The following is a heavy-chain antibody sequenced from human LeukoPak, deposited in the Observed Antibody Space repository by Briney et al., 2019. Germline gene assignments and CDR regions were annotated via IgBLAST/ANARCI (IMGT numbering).Heavy chain of an antibody. J-gene: IGHJ4*02. CDR2: IWYDGSNK. CDR1: GFTFSSCG. Sequence: GGSLRLSCAASGFTFSSCGMHWVRQAPGKGLEWVAVIWYDGSNKYYADSVKGRFTISRDNSKNTLYLQMNSLRADDTAVYYCASQTIRDSSGYYYNYLDSWGQGTLVTVSS. CDR3: ASQTIRDSSGYYYNYLDS. V-gene: IGHV3-33*01. D-gene: IGHD3-22*01.